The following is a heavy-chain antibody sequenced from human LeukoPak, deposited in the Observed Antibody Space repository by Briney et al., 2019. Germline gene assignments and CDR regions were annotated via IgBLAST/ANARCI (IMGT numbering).Heavy chain of an antibody. Sequence: SVKVSCKASGGTFSSYAISWVRQAPGQGLEWMGGIIPIFGTANYAQKFQGRVTITADKSTSTAYMELSRLRSDDTAVYYCARGGTLVAEDYWGQGTLVTVSS. CDR2: IIPIFGTA. J-gene: IGHJ4*02. CDR1: GGTFSSYA. V-gene: IGHV1-69*06. D-gene: IGHD5-12*01. CDR3: ARGGTLVAEDY.